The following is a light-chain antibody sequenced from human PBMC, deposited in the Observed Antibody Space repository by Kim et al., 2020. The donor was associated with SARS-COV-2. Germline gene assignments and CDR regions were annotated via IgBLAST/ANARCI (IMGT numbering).Light chain of an antibody. V-gene: IGKV3-11*01. J-gene: IGKJ4*01. CDR3: QQRSNWPPT. CDR2: DAS. CDR1: QSVSTY. Sequence: PGERATLSCRASQSVSTYLAWYQHKPGQAPRLLINDASNRATGIPPRFSGSGSGTDFTLTVTSLEPEDFAIYYCQQRSNWPPTFGGGTKVDI.